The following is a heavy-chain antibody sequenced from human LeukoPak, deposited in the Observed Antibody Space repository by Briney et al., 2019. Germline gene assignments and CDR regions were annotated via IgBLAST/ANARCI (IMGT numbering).Heavy chain of an antibody. D-gene: IGHD6-19*01. CDR1: GFIFNNYA. J-gene: IGHJ4*02. Sequence: LSGRSLRLSCAASGFIFNNYAMHWVRQAPGKGLEWLAVISYDESNKYYADSVKGRFTISRGNSKNALYLQMNILRAEDTAVYFCARGFSGGAVVAGPPNSWGQGTLVTVSS. V-gene: IGHV3-30-3*01. CDR3: ARGFSGGAVVAGPPNS. CDR2: ISYDESNK.